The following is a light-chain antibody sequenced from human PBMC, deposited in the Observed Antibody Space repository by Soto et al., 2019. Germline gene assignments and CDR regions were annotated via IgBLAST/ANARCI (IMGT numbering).Light chain of an antibody. CDR3: SSYAGANNLV. J-gene: IGLJ2*01. CDR2: EVS. V-gene: IGLV2-8*01. CDR1: SSDVGGGYNC. Sequence: QSALTQPPSASGSPGQSVAISCTGTSSDVGGGYNCVSWYQQHPGKAPKLIIYEVSKRPSGVPVRFSGSKSGNTASLTVSWLQAEDEADYYCSSYAGANNLVFGGGTQLTVL.